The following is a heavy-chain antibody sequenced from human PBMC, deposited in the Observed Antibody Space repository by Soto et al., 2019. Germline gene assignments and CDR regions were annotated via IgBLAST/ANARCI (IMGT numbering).Heavy chain of an antibody. CDR2: INAGNGNA. J-gene: IGHJ3*02. CDR1: GYTFTSYA. V-gene: IGHV1-3*01. Sequence: ASVKVSCNASGYTFTSYAMHCVRQAPGQRLEWMGWINAGNGNAKYSQKFQGRVTITRDTSASTAYMELSSLRSEDTAVYYCARIFVEMATIGAFDIWGQGTMVTVSS. D-gene: IGHD5-12*01. CDR3: ARIFVEMATIGAFDI.